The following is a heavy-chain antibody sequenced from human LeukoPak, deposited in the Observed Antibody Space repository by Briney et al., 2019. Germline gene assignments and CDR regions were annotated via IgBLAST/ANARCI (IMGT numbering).Heavy chain of an antibody. V-gene: IGHV3-30*18. J-gene: IGHJ6*02. CDR2: ISDDGNQK. D-gene: IGHD3/OR15-3a*01. CDR1: GFTFGAYA. CDR3: AKERFGTGYSYYYYKGMDV. Sequence: PGGSLRLSCAASGFTFGAYAMDWVRQAPGKGLEWVAVISDDGNQKYYADSVKGRFTISRDNSEKTVFLHMNSLRTEDTAVYYCAKERFGTGYSYYYYKGMDVWGLGTTVTVSS.